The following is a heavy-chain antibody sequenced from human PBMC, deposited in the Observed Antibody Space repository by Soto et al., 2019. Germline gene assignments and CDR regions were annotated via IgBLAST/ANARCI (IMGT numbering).Heavy chain of an antibody. V-gene: IGHV4-34*01. Sequence: PSETLSLTCAVYGGSFSGCYWSWIRQPPGKGLEWIGEINHSGSTNYNPSLKSRVTISVDTSKNQFSLKLSSVTAADTAVYYCARGPDRRSMVRGVMWYWGQGTLVTVSS. CDR1: GGSFSGCY. CDR2: INHSGST. J-gene: IGHJ4*02. CDR3: ARGPDRRSMVRGVMWY. D-gene: IGHD3-10*01.